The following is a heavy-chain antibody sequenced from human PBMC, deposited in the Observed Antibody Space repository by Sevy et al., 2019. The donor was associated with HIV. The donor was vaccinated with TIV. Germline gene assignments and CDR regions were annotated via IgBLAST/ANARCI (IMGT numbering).Heavy chain of an antibody. D-gene: IGHD5-12*01. V-gene: IGHV4-31*03. CDR1: GGSISSGGYY. CDR2: IYYSGST. CDR3: ARDSGRDGYNPIEYYFDY. J-gene: IGHJ4*02. Sequence: SETLSLTCTVSGGSISSGGYYWSWIRQHPGKGLEWIGYIYYSGSTYYYPSLKSRVTISVDTSKNQFSLKLSSVTAADTAVYYCARDSGRDGYNPIEYYFDYWGQGTLVTVSS.